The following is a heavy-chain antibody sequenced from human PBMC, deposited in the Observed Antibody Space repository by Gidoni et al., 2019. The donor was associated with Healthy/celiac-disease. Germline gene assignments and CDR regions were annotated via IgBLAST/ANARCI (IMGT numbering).Heavy chain of an antibody. V-gene: IGHV3-23*01. CDR1: GFTFSSYA. D-gene: IGHD3-22*01. CDR2: ISGSGGST. Sequence: EVQLLESGGGLVQPGGSLRLSCAASGFTFSSYAMRWVRQAPGKGLEWVSAISGSGGSTYYADSVKGRFTISRDNSKNTLYLQMNSLRAEDTAVYYCAKGVKVPYYYDRSGYFLARARGPFDYWGQGTLVTVSS. J-gene: IGHJ4*02. CDR3: AKGVKVPYYYDRSGYFLARARGPFDY.